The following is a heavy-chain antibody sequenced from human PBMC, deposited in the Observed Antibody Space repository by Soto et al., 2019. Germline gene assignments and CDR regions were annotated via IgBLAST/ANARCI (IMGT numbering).Heavy chain of an antibody. CDR3: AAAPGIAVAGIDY. Sequence: ASVKVSCKASGFTFTSSAVQWVRQARGQRLEWIGWIVVGSGNTNYAQKFQERVTITRDMSTSTAYMELSSLRYEETAVYYCAAAPGIAVAGIDYWGQGTLVTVSS. D-gene: IGHD6-19*01. V-gene: IGHV1-58*01. CDR2: IVVGSGNT. CDR1: GFTFTSSA. J-gene: IGHJ4*02.